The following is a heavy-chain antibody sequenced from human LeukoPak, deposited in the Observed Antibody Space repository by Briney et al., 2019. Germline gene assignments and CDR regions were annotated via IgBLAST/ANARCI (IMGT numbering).Heavy chain of an antibody. V-gene: IGHV3-48*04. CDR3: ASPNGDYSY. Sequence: GGSLRLSCAASGFTFSSYSMNWVRQAPGKGLEWVSYISSSSSTIYYADSVKGRFTISRDNAKNSLYLQMNSLRAEDTAVYYCASPNGDYSYWGQGTLVTVSS. D-gene: IGHD4-17*01. J-gene: IGHJ4*02. CDR2: ISSSSSTI. CDR1: GFTFSSYS.